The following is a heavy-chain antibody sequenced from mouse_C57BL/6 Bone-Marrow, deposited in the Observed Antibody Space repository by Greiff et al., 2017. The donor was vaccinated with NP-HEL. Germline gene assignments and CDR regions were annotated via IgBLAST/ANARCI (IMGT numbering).Heavy chain of an antibody. CDR3: ASPYFLRMDY. Sequence: EVKLMESGGDLVKPGGSLKLSCAASGFTFSSYGMSWVRQTPDKRLEWVATISSGGSYTYYPDSVKGRFTISRDNAKNTLYLQMSSLKSEDTAMYYCASPYFLRMDYWGQGTSVTVSS. CDR1: GFTFSSYG. D-gene: IGHD2-10*01. V-gene: IGHV5-6*01. J-gene: IGHJ4*01. CDR2: ISSGGSYT.